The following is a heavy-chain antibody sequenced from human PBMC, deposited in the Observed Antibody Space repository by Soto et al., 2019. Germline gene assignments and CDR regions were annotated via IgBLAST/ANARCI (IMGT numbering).Heavy chain of an antibody. Sequence: GGSLRLSCAASGFTFSSYGMHWVRQAPGKGLEWVAVISYDGSNKYYADSVKGRFTISRDNSKNTLYLQMNSLRAEDTAVYYCAKSITSSGVDYWGQGTLVTVSS. J-gene: IGHJ4*02. D-gene: IGHD3-22*01. V-gene: IGHV3-30*18. CDR2: ISYDGSNK. CDR1: GFTFSSYG. CDR3: AKSITSSGVDY.